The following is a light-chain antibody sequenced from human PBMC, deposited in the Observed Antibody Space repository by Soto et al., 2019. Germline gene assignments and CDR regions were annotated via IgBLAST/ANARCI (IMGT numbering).Light chain of an antibody. J-gene: IGKJ1*01. CDR3: RQYNKGWT. V-gene: IGKV3-15*01. CDR1: QSLSSN. Sequence: EIVMTQSPATLSVSPGERATLSCRASQSLSSNLAWYQQKPGQAPRLLIYGASTRATGIPGRFSGSGSGTEFTLTISSLQSEDFAVYYCRQYNKGWTFGQGTKLEI. CDR2: GAS.